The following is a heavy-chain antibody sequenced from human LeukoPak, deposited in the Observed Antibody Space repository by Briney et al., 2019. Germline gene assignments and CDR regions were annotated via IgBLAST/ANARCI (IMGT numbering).Heavy chain of an antibody. CDR1: GYTFTSYY. CDR3: ARAGRFYKGDYFDY. V-gene: IGHV1-46*01. Sequence: ASVKVSCKASGYTFTSYYMHWVRQAPGQGLEWMGIINPSGGSTNYAQKFQGRVTITTDESTSTAYMELSSLRSGDTAVYYCARAGRFYKGDYFDYWGQGTLVTVSS. CDR2: INPSGGST. J-gene: IGHJ4*02. D-gene: IGHD5-24*01.